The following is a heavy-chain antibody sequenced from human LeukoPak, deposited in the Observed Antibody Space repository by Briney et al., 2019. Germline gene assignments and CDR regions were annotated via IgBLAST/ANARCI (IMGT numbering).Heavy chain of an antibody. D-gene: IGHD4-17*01. J-gene: IGHJ4*02. CDR2: IKQDGSEK. CDR1: GFTFSSYW. CDR3: ARGAYTVTAHFDY. Sequence: GGSLRLSCAASGFTFSSYWMSWVRQAPGKGLEWVANIKQDGSEKYYVDSVKGRFTISRDNAKNSLYLQMNSLRAEDTAVYYCARGAYTVTAHFDYWGQGTLVTVSS. V-gene: IGHV3-7*01.